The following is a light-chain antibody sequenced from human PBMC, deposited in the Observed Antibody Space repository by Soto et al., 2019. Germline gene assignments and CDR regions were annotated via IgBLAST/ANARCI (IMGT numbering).Light chain of an antibody. J-gene: IGLJ7*01. CDR1: SSNIGAGYD. CDR3: QSYDSSVSAHAV. Sequence: QSVLTQPPSVSGAPGQRVTISCTGSSSNIGAGYDVHWYQQLPGTAPKLLIYGNSNRPSGVPDRFSGSKSGTSASLAITGLQAEDEADYYCQSYDSSVSAHAVFGGGTQLTVL. V-gene: IGLV1-40*01. CDR2: GNS.